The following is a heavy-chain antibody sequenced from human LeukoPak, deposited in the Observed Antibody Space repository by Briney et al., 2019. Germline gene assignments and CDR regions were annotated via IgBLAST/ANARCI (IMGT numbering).Heavy chain of an antibody. J-gene: IGHJ5*02. D-gene: IGHD1-26*01. V-gene: IGHV3-30-3*01. CDR2: ISNSGSNK. Sequence: GGSLRLSCAASGFTFSSYAMHWVRQAPGKGLEWVADISNSGSNKYYADSVKGRFTIARDNSKNTLYLQINSLRAEDKAVYYCARERWGLRDPWGQGTLVTVSS. CDR3: ARERWGLRDP. CDR1: GFTFSSYA.